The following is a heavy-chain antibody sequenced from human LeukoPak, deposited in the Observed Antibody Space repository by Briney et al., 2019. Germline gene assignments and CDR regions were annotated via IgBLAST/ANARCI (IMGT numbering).Heavy chain of an antibody. D-gene: IGHD2-2*01. CDR3: ARVGGIVVVPAAPFDY. CDR1: GYTFTGYY. J-gene: IGHJ4*02. CDR2: INPNSGGT. Sequence: GASVKVSCKASGYTFTGYYMHWVRQAPGQGLEWMGWINPNSGGTNYAQKFQGWVTMTRDTSISTAYMELSRLRSDDTAVYYCARVGGIVVVPAAPFDYWGQGTLVTVSS. V-gene: IGHV1-2*04.